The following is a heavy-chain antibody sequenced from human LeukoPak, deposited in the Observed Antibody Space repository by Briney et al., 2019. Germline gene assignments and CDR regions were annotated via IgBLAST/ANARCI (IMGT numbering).Heavy chain of an antibody. Sequence: ASVKVSCKASGYTFTSYAMHWVRQAPGQRLEWMGWINAGNGNTKYSQKFQGRVTITRDTSASTAYMELSSLRSEDTAVYYCARDFGMEADHYYDSSGYFDIWGQGTMVTVSS. CDR3: ARDFGMEADHYYDSSGYFDI. CDR2: INAGNGNT. D-gene: IGHD3-22*01. J-gene: IGHJ3*02. CDR1: GYTFTSYA. V-gene: IGHV1-3*01.